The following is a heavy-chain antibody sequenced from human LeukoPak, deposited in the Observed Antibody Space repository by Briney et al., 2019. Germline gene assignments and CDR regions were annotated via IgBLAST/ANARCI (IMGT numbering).Heavy chain of an antibody. V-gene: IGHV7-4-1*02. J-gene: IGHJ6*03. CDR3: ARAPPYYYGSGSYSAKNYYYYYMDV. CDR1: GYTFTGYY. Sequence: ASVKVSCKTSGYTFTGYYMHWVRQAPGQGLEWMGWINTNTGNPTYAQGFTGRFVFSLDTSVSTAYLQISSLKAEDTAVYYCARAPPYYYGSGSYSAKNYYYYYMDVWGKGTTVTVSS. D-gene: IGHD3-10*01. CDR2: INTNTGNP.